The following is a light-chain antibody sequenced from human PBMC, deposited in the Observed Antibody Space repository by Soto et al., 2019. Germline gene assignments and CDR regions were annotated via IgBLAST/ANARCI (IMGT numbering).Light chain of an antibody. CDR3: GTWDGSMSAYV. V-gene: IGLV1-51*01. CDR1: SSNSGNDY. J-gene: IGLJ1*01. Sequence: VLTQPPSVSAAPGQKVTISRSGSSSNSGNDYVSWYQQLPGTAPKLLIYDNNKRPSGIPDRFSGSKSGTSATLGITGLQTGDEADYYRGTWDGSMSAYVFGTGTRSPS. CDR2: DNN.